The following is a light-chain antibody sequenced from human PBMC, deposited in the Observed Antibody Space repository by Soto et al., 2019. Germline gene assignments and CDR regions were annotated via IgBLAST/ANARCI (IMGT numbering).Light chain of an antibody. CDR3: AAWDSSLNGYV. J-gene: IGLJ1*01. Sequence: QSVLTQPPSASGTPGQRVTISCSGSSSNIGSNTVNWYQQLPGTAPKLLIYSNNQRPSGVPDRFSGSKSGTSASLAISGLQSEDEVDYYCAAWDSSLNGYVFGTGTKVTVL. CDR2: SNN. V-gene: IGLV1-44*01. CDR1: SSNIGSNT.